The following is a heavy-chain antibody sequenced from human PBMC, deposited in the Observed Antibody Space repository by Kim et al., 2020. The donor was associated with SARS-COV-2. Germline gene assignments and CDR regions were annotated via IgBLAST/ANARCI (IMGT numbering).Heavy chain of an antibody. CDR3: ARAYYDSSGYVYFDY. D-gene: IGHD3-22*01. CDR2: IYYSGRT. Sequence: SESLSLTCTVSGGSVSIVTYYWSWVRQPPGKGLEWIAYIYYSGRTDYNPSLKSRVTISVDTSKNQFSLKLSSVTAADTAVYYCARAYYDSSGYVYFDYWGQGTLGTVSS. V-gene: IGHV4-61*01. J-gene: IGHJ4*02. CDR1: GGSVSIVTYY.